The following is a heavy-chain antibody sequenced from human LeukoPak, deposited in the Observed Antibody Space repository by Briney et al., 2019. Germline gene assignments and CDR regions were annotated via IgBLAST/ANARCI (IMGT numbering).Heavy chain of an antibody. D-gene: IGHD2-2*02. CDR2: ISGSDYT. Sequence: PGGSLRLSRAASGFTFNNYAMSWVRQAPGKGLEWVSTISGSDYTYYADSVKGRFTISRDNSKSTLYLQMNSVRAEDTAVYYCAKNAAPVPLYHWGQGTLVTVSS. V-gene: IGHV3-23*01. CDR3: AKNAAPVPLYH. J-gene: IGHJ4*02. CDR1: GFTFNNYA.